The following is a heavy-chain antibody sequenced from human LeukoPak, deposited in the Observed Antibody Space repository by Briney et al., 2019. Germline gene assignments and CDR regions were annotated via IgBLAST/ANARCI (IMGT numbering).Heavy chain of an antibody. CDR1: GGSISSGDYH. CDR2: IYYSGTT. CDR3: ARETVDYSNFVGWFDP. Sequence: PSETLSLTCTVSGGSISSGDYHWSWIRQHPGKGLEWIGYIYYSGTTYYNPSLESRVAMSIDTSKNQFSLKLSSVTAADTAVYYCARETVDYSNFVGWFDPWGQGTLVSVAS. J-gene: IGHJ5*02. V-gene: IGHV4-31*03. D-gene: IGHD4-11*01.